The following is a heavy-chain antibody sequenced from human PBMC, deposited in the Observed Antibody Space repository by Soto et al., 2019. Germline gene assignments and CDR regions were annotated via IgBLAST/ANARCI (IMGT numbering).Heavy chain of an antibody. CDR1: GGTCSSYA. CDR3: AIDQSVRDWQPGYSSSYSRREYYSMAV. V-gene: IGHV1-69*01. CDR2: IITIFGTA. D-gene: IGHD6-13*01. Sequence: QVQLVQSGAEVKKPGYSVKVSCKASGGTCSSYAISWVRQAPGQGLEWMGGIITIFGTANYAQKFQGRVTITADQSTSTANRAMSSLRSEDTAVYDCAIDQSVRDWQPGYSSSYSRREYYSMAVCGQGTTITVSS. J-gene: IGHJ6*02.